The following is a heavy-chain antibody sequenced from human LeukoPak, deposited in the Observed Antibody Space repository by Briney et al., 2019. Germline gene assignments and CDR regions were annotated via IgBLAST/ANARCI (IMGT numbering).Heavy chain of an antibody. D-gene: IGHD1-1*01. J-gene: IGHJ5*02. CDR3: ARESGTTLYRGAFDP. CDR2: NT. Sequence: GGTLRLSCAASGFTFSRNGMTWVRQAPGKGLEWVSANTYYADSVRGRFTISRDNAKNSLYLQMNSLRAEDTAVYYCARESGTTLYRGAFDPWGQGTLVTVSS. V-gene: IGHV3-21*01. CDR1: GFTFSRNG.